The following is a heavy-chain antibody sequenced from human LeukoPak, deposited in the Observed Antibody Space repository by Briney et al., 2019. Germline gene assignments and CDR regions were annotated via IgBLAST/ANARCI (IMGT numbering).Heavy chain of an antibody. Sequence: PSETLSLTCTVSGGSISSYYWSWIRQPAGKGLEWIGRIYTSGSTNYNPSLKSRVTISVDKSKNQFSLKLSSVTAADTTVYYCARDFYYYDSSGYLAYFELWGRGTLVTVSS. CDR3: ARDFYYYDSSGYLAYFEL. V-gene: IGHV4-4*07. D-gene: IGHD3-22*01. CDR1: GGSISSYY. CDR2: IYTSGST. J-gene: IGHJ2*01.